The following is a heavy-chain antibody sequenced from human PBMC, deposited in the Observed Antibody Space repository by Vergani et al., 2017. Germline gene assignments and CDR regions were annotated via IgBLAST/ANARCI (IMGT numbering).Heavy chain of an antibody. V-gene: IGHV4-4*09. D-gene: IGHD2-2*01. Sequence: QVQLQESGPGLVKPSETLSLTCTVSGGSISSYYWSWIRQPPGKGLEWIGYIYTSGSTYYNPSLKSRVTISVDTSKNQFYLKLSSVTAADTAVYYCARDRSGYCSSTSCYPYYYYYMDVWGKGTTVTVSS. CDR2: IYTSGST. CDR1: GGSISSYY. CDR3: ARDRSGYCSSTSCYPYYYYYMDV. J-gene: IGHJ6*03.